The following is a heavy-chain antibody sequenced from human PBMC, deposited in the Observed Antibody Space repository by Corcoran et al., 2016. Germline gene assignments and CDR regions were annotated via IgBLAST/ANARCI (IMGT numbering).Heavy chain of an antibody. J-gene: IGHJ6*02. D-gene: IGHD3-3*01. CDR2: ISAYNGNT. Sequence: QVQLVQSGAEVKKPGASVKVSCKASGYTFTSYGISWVRQAPGQGLEWMGWISAYNGNTNYAQKLQGRVTMTTDTSTSTAYMELRSLRSDDTAVYYWARDSRSDLTYSYYYYGMDVWGQGTTVTVSS. CDR1: GYTFTSYG. CDR3: ARDSRSDLTYSYYYYGMDV. V-gene: IGHV1-18*01.